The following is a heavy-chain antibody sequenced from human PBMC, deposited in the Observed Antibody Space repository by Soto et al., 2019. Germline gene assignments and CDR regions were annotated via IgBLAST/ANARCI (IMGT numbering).Heavy chain of an antibody. CDR3: ARVEAVAGLYNYHGLDV. CDR2: IVPIFGTT. V-gene: IGHV1-69*12. J-gene: IGHJ6*02. D-gene: IGHD6-19*01. Sequence: QVQLVQCGAEVKKPGSTVKVSWKVSGGTFSNYAIDWVRLAPGHGLEWMGGIVPIFGTTYYTQKFQGRATIIADDSTTTAYLEMSSLRSEDTAIYYCARVEAVAGLYNYHGLDVWGQGTAVTVSS. CDR1: GGTFSNYA.